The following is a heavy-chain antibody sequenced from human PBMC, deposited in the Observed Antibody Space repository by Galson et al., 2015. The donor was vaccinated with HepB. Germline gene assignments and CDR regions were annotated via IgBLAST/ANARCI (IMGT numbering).Heavy chain of an antibody. CDR3: ARGGMATIGGPTFDY. Sequence: SVKVSCKASGYTFTRYNINWVRQAPGQGLQWMGNAKYTQKLQGRVTMTTDTSTNTAYMELRSLRSDDTAIYYCARGGMATIGGPTFDYWGQGTLVTVSS. J-gene: IGHJ4*02. CDR1: GYTFTRYN. D-gene: IGHD5-24*01. V-gene: IGHV1-18*01.